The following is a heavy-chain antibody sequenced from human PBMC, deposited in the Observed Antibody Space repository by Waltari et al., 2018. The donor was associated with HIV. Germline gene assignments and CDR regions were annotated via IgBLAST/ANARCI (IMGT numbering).Heavy chain of an antibody. Sequence: EVQLLESGGGLAQPGGSLRLSCAVSEFTFSNYAMSWVRQAAGKGLEGFSGISVSGFRTYYADSVKGRFTISRDNSKSTLYLQMNNLRAEDTAVYYCAGCQRFLEWLYVYYGMDVWGQGTTVTVSS. D-gene: IGHD3-3*01. CDR3: AGCQRFLEWLYVYYGMDV. V-gene: IGHV3-23*01. J-gene: IGHJ6*02. CDR2: ISVSGFRT. CDR1: EFTFSNYA.